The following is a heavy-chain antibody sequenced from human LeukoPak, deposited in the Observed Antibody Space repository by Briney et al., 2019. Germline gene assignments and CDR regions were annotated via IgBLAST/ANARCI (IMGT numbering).Heavy chain of an antibody. D-gene: IGHD2-2*01. CDR1: GFTVSSNY. CDR3: SAAHDRYYYYGMDV. V-gene: IGHV3-53*01. J-gene: IGHJ6*04. CDR2: IYSGGST. Sequence: GGSLRLSCAASGFTVSSNYMSWVRQAPGKGQEGVSVIYSGGSTYYADSVKGRFTISRDNSKNTLYLQMNSLRAEDTAVYYCSAAHDRYYYYGMDVWGKGTTVTVSS.